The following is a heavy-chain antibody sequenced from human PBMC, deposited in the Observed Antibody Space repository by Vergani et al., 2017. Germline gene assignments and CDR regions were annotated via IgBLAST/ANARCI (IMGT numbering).Heavy chain of an antibody. V-gene: IGHV3-30*03. D-gene: IGHD3-22*01. J-gene: IGHJ5*02. CDR2: ISYDGSNK. CDR1: GFTFSSYG. CDR3: AREQDNYYDSSGYYYGS. Sequence: QVQLVESGGGVVQPGRSLRLSCAASGFTFSSYGMHWVRQAPGKGLEWVAVISYDGSNKYYADSVKGRFTISRDNSKNTLYLQMNSLRAEDTAVYYCAREQDNYYDSSGYYYGSWGQGTLVTVSS.